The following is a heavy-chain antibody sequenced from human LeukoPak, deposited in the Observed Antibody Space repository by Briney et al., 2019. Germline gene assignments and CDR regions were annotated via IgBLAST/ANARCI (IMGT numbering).Heavy chain of an antibody. D-gene: IGHD6-13*01. CDR2: INHSGST. V-gene: IGHV4-34*01. J-gene: IGHJ5*02. CDR1: GGSFSGYY. CDR3: ATRPDIAATGPGGFDP. Sequence: PSETLSLTCAVYGGSFSGYYWSWIRQPPGKGLEWIGEINHSGSTNYNSSLKSRVTISVDTSKNQFSLKLSSVTAADTAVYYCATRPDIAATGPGGFDPWGQGTLVTVSS.